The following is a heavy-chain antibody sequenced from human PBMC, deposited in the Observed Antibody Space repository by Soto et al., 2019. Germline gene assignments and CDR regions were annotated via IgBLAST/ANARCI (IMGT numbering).Heavy chain of an antibody. D-gene: IGHD6-13*01. CDR1: GFTFSSYS. CDR2: ISSSSSTI. J-gene: IGHJ5*02. CDR3: ARGSYSSSWYDHNWFDP. Sequence: GGSLRLSCAASGFTFSSYSMNWVRQAPGKGLEWVSYISSSSSTIYYADSVKGRFTISRDNAKNSLYLQMNSLRAEDTAVYYCARGSYSSSWYDHNWFDPWGQGTLVTVSS. V-gene: IGHV3-48*01.